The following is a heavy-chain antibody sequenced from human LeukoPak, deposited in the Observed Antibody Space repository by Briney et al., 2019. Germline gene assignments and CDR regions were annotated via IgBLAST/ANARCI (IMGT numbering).Heavy chain of an antibody. J-gene: IGHJ2*01. CDR2: ISNTGSTI. CDR3: ARDHPAPGINWFFDL. D-gene: IGHD1-26*01. V-gene: IGHV3-48*03. CDR1: GFDSIIYE. Sequence: GGSLRLSCVASGFDSIIYEMNWIRQAPGKGLEWVSYISNTGSTIYYADSVQGRFTISRDNAKNSLHLQMNSLRAEDTAVYYCARDHPAPGINWFFDLWGRGTLVTVSP.